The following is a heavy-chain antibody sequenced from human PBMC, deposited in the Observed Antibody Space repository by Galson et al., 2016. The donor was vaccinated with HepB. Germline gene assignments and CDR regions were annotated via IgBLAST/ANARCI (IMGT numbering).Heavy chain of an antibody. CDR2: IHPGDSDT. J-gene: IGHJ4*02. Sequence: QSGAEVKKAGESLKISCEGSRDDFTTSWIGWVRQMPGKGLEWMGVIHPGDSDTRYSPSFPGQVTISADKSISTAYLQWSSLKASDTAIYYCAKLACSGWYEGGRCYFDSWGQGTLVSVSS. CDR1: RDDFTTSW. V-gene: IGHV5-51*01. CDR3: AKLACSGWYEGGRCYFDS. D-gene: IGHD6-19*01.